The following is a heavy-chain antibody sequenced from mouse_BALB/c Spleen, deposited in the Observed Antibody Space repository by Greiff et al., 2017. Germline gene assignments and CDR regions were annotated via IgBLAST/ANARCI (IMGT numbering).Heavy chain of an antibody. J-gene: IGHJ3*01. V-gene: IGHV1-5*01. CDR1: GYTFTSYW. CDR2: IYPGNSDT. CDR3: TRGDFTTLPFAY. D-gene: IGHD1-1*01. Sequence: EVKLVESGTVLARPGASVKMSCKASGYTFTSYWMHWVKQRPGQGLEWIGAIYPGNSDTSYNQKFKGKAKLTAVTSTSTAYMELSSLTNEDSAVYYCTRGDFTTLPFAYWGQGTLVTVSA.